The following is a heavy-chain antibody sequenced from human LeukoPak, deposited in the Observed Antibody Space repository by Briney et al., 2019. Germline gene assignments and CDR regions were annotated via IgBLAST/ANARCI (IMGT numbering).Heavy chain of an antibody. CDR1: GGSISSSSYY. J-gene: IGHJ4*02. CDR2: SYYSGST. Sequence: KASETLSLTCTVSGGSISSSSYYWGWIRQPPGKGLEWIGSSYYSGSTYYNPSLKSRVTISVDTSKNQFSLKLSSVTAADTAIYYCARDQYYYDSSGYFRFDYWGQGTLVTVSS. CDR3: ARDQYYYDSSGYFRFDY. V-gene: IGHV4-39*07. D-gene: IGHD3-22*01.